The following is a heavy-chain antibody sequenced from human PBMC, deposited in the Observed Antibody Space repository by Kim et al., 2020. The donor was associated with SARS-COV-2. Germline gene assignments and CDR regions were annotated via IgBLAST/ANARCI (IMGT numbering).Heavy chain of an antibody. J-gene: IGHJ4*02. Sequence: PSLKGRVTISVATSKNQFSLRVNSVTAADTTVYYCAREVIEMAPIHYFDYWGQGTLVTVSS. V-gene: IGHV4-34*01. CDR3: AREVIEMAPIHYFDY. D-gene: IGHD2-21*01.